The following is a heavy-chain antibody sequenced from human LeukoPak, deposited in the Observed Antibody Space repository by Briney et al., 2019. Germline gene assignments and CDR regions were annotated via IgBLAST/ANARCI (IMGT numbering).Heavy chain of an antibody. CDR1: GGSISSSSYY. D-gene: IGHD3-3*01. Sequence: PSETLSLTCTVSGGSISSSSYYWGWIRQPPGKGLEWIGSIYYSGSTYYNPSLKSRVTISVDTSKNQFSLKLSSVTAADTAVYYCARLPHYDFFTPPNTPDYWGQGTLVTVSS. CDR3: ARLPHYDFFTPPNTPDY. J-gene: IGHJ4*02. V-gene: IGHV4-39*01. CDR2: IYYSGST.